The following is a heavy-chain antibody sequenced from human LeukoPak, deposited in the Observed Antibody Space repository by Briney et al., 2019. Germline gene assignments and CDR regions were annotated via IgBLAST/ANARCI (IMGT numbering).Heavy chain of an antibody. CDR3: ARLRFIAVADY. CDR2: IYYSGST. J-gene: IGHJ4*02. D-gene: IGHD6-19*01. Sequence: SETLSLTCTVSGGSISSYYWSWIRQPPGKGLEWIGYIYYSGSTNYNPSLKSRVTISVDTSKNQFSLKLSSVTAADTAVYYCARLRFIAVADYWGQGTLVTVSS. V-gene: IGHV4-59*12. CDR1: GGSISSYY.